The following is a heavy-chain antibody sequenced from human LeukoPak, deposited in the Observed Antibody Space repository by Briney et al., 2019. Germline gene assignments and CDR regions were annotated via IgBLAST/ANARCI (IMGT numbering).Heavy chain of an antibody. Sequence: GGSLRLSCAASGFTFSSYSMNWVRQAPGKGLEWVSSISSSSSYIYYAASVKGRFTISRDNAKNSLYLQMNSLRAEDTAVYYCAREYYYGSGGFYYMDVWGKGTTVTVSS. CDR1: GFTFSSYS. D-gene: IGHD3-10*01. J-gene: IGHJ6*03. CDR3: AREYYYGSGGFYYMDV. V-gene: IGHV3-21*01. CDR2: ISSSSSYI.